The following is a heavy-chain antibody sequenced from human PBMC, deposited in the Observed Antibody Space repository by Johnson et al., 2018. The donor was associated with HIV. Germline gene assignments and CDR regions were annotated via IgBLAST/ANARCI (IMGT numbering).Heavy chain of an antibody. CDR2: ISSDGSNE. CDR3: ARDRGTMIVVGSAFDI. CDR1: GFTFSSYA. J-gene: IGHJ3*02. V-gene: IGHV3-30*04. D-gene: IGHD3-22*01. Sequence: QVQLVESGGGVVQPGRSLRLSCAASGFTFSSYAMHWVRQAPGKGLEWVAVISSDGSNEYYADSLRGRFTISRDSSKSALYLQMNSLRAEDTAVYYCARDRGTMIVVGSAFDIWGQGTRVTVSS.